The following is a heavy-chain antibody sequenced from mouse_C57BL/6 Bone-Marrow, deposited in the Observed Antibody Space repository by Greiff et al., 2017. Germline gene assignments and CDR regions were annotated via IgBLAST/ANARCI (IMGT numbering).Heavy chain of an antibody. J-gene: IGHJ3*01. CDR3: ARDYTGFDY. Sequence: VQLKEPGPELVKPGASVKMSCKASGYTFTDYNMHWVKQSHGKSLEWIGYINPNNGGTSYNQKFKGKATLTVNKSSSTAYMELRSLTSEDSAVYCCARDYTGFDYWGQGTMVTVSA. V-gene: IGHV1-22*01. D-gene: IGHD2-13*01. CDR1: GYTFTDYN. CDR2: INPNNGGT.